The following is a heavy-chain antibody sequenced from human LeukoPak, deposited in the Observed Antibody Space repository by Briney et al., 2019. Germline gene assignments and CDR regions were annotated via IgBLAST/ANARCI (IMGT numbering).Heavy chain of an antibody. CDR2: IYPGHSDT. Sequence: ESLKISCKGSGYSFTSYWIGWVRQMPGKGLEWMGIIYPGHSDTRYSPSFQGQVTISADKSISTAYLQWSSLKASDTAMYYCARRPPYSGSYWVFDPWGQGTLVTVSS. D-gene: IGHD1-26*01. CDR3: ARRPPYSGSYWVFDP. CDR1: GYSFTSYW. V-gene: IGHV5-51*01. J-gene: IGHJ5*02.